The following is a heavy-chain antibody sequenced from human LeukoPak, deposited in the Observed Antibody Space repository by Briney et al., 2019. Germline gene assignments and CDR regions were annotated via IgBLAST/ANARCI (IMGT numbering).Heavy chain of an antibody. Sequence: SGPALVKPTQTLTLTRTFSGFSLSTSGMRVSWIRQPPVKALEWLARIDWDDDKFYSTSLKTRLTISKDTSKNQVVLTMTNMDPVDTATYYCARSVTSPYYYYGMDVWGKGTTVTVSS. V-gene: IGHV2-70*04. J-gene: IGHJ6*04. D-gene: IGHD4-17*01. CDR2: IDWDDDK. CDR3: ARSVTSPYYYYGMDV. CDR1: GFSLSTSGMR.